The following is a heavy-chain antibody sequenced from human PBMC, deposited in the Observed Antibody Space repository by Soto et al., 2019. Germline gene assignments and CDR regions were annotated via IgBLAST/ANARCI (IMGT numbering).Heavy chain of an antibody. V-gene: IGHV4-30-4*01. Sequence: QVQLQESGPRLVKSSQTLYLTCTVSGGSINSGDYYWSWIRQSPGKGLEWVGYMYYSGITDYNASLKRRITMSMATSKTQFSRRLNSGTAAGRAVYFCARCSGVGGAGMDVWGQGTTVTVSS. D-gene: IGHD3-10*02. CDR1: GGSINSGDYY. CDR2: MYYSGIT. CDR3: ARCSGVGGAGMDV. J-gene: IGHJ6*02.